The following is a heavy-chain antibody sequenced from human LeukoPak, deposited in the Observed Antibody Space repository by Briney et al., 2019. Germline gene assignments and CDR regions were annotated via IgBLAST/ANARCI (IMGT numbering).Heavy chain of an antibody. Sequence: GRSLRLSCAASGFTFSSYGMHWVRQAPGKGLEWVAVIWYDGSNKYYADSVKGRFTISRDNSKNTLYLQMNSLRAEDTAVYYCARDSGYSSGWNLDYWGQGTLVTVSS. CDR3: ARDSGYSSGWNLDY. CDR2: IWYDGSNK. D-gene: IGHD6-19*01. V-gene: IGHV3-33*01. CDR1: GFTFSSYG. J-gene: IGHJ4*02.